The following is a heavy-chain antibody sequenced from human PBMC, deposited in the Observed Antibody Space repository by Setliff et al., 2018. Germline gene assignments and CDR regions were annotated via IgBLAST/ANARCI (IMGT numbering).Heavy chain of an antibody. CDR2: IQSRAHGGEV. J-gene: IGHJ4*02. Sequence: PGGSLSLSCAASGFSFSDAWMNWVRQSPSKGLEWVGRIQSRAHGGEVEYAAPVKGRFTMSRDDSTNTLNLQMNSLKIEDTGVYYCTTCWNFDYWGQGALVTVSS. D-gene: IGHD1-1*01. V-gene: IGHV3-15*01. CDR3: TTCWNFDY. CDR1: GFSFSDAW.